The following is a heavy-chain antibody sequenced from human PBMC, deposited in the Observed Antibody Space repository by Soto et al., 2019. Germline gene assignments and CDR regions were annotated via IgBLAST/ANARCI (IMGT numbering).Heavy chain of an antibody. CDR2: IIPIFGTA. D-gene: IGHD5-12*01. CDR3: ASSTSFGGYDFLGWFDP. Sequence: SVKVSCKASGGTFSSYAISWVRQAPGQGLEWMGGIIPIFGTANYAQKFQGRVTITADESTSTAYMELSSLRSEDTAVYYCASSTSFGGYDFLGWFDPWGQGTLVTVSS. J-gene: IGHJ5*02. V-gene: IGHV1-69*13. CDR1: GGTFSSYA.